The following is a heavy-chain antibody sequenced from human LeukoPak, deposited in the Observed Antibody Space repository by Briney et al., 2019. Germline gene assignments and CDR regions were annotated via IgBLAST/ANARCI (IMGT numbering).Heavy chain of an antibody. Sequence: SQTLSLTCAISRDSVSSNSAAWNWMRQSPSRGLEWLGRTYYRSKWYNGYAVFVKSRISVNPDTSKNQFSLQLNSVTPEDTAVYYCARSGSGGWIDYWGQGTLVTVSS. D-gene: IGHD6-19*01. CDR2: TYYRSKWYN. CDR3: ARSGSGGWIDY. J-gene: IGHJ4*02. CDR1: RDSVSSNSAA. V-gene: IGHV6-1*01.